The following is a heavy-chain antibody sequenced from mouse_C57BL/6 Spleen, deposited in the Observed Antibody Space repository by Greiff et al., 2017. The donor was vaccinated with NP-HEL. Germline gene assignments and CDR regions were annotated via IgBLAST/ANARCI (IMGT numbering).Heavy chain of an antibody. V-gene: IGHV5-6*01. CDR1: GFTFSSYG. D-gene: IGHD2-4*01. CDR3: ARDDYDSFAY. Sequence: EVQLVESGGDLVKPGGSLKLSCAASGFTFSSYGMSWVRQTPDKRLEWVATISSGGSYTYYPDSVKGRFTISRDNAKNTLYLQMSSLKSEDTAMYYCARDDYDSFAYWGQGTLVTVSA. J-gene: IGHJ3*01. CDR2: ISSGGSYT.